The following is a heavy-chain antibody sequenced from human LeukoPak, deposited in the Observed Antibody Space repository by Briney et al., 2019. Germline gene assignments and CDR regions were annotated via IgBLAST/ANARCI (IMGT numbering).Heavy chain of an antibody. CDR3: ARDHNYAFDN. CDR2: VGISSGNT. D-gene: IGHD4-11*01. V-gene: IGHV3-48*04. CDR1: GFMFSDYS. Sequence: GGSLRLSCAASGFMFSDYSMNWVRQAPGKGLEWISYVGISSGNTKYADSVKGRFTISGDSAKNSVYLQMNNQRVEDTALYYCARDHNYAFDNWGQGTLVTVSS. J-gene: IGHJ4*02.